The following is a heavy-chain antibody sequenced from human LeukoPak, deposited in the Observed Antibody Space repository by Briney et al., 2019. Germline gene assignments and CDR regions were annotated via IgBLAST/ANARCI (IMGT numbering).Heavy chain of an antibody. CDR1: GFSLSGYW. CDR3: AGGTGFLFDT. D-gene: IGHD3/OR15-3a*01. CDR2: IKQDGTET. Sequence: GGSLRLSCAASGFSLSGYWMNWVRQAPGKGLEWVANIKQDGTETDYVDSVKGRFTISRDNAKNSLYLQMNSLRADDTAVYYCAGGTGFLFDTWGQGTLVAVSS. J-gene: IGHJ4*02. V-gene: IGHV3-7*05.